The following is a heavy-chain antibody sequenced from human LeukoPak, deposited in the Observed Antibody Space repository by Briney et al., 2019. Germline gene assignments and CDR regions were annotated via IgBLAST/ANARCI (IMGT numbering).Heavy chain of an antibody. J-gene: IGHJ4*02. CDR1: GFTFSSYA. V-gene: IGHV3-30-3*01. Sequence: GRSLRLSCAASGFTFSSYAMHWVRQAPGKGLEWVAVISYDGSNKYYADSVKGRFTISRDNSKNTLYLQMNSLRAGDTAVYYCARVPRADYSNPLDYWGQGTLVTVSS. CDR2: ISYDGSNK. D-gene: IGHD4-11*01. CDR3: ARVPRADYSNPLDY.